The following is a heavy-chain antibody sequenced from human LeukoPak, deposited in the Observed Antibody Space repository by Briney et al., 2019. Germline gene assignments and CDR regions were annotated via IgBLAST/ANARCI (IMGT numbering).Heavy chain of an antibody. CDR2: INHSGST. D-gene: IGHD3-22*01. CDR1: GGSFSGYY. J-gene: IGHJ6*03. Sequence: KTSETLSLTCAVYGGSFSGYYWSWIRQPPGKGLEWIGEINHSGSTNYNPSLKSRVTISVDTSKNQFSLKLSSVTAADTAVYYCARRALCYYDSSGYYYYYYYMDVWGKGTTVTVSS. V-gene: IGHV4-34*01. CDR3: ARRALCYYDSSGYYYYYYYMDV.